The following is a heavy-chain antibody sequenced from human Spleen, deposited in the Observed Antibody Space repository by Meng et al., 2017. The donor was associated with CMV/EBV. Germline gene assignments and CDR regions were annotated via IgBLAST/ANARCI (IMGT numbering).Heavy chain of an antibody. D-gene: IGHD4/OR15-4a*01. Sequence: GDTVSSNRAAWNWIRQSPSRGLEWLGRTFYRSKWYNEYAVSVKSRMAINADTSKNQFSLQLDSVTPEDTAVYYCAGAIGAGKGWFDPWGQGTLVTVSS. V-gene: IGHV6-1*01. CDR3: AGAIGAGKGWFDP. CDR1: GDTVSSNRAA. J-gene: IGHJ5*02. CDR2: TFYRSKWYN.